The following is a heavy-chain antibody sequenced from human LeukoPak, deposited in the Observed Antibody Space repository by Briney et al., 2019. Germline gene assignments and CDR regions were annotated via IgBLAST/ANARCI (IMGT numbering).Heavy chain of an antibody. CDR2: INPNSGGT. Sequence: ASVKVSCEASVYTFTGYYMHGVRQARGQGLEGMGWINPNSGGTNYAQKFQGRGTMTRDTSISTAYMELSRLRSDDTAVYYCARGQSGSYSGWGQGILVTVSS. D-gene: IGHD1-26*01. CDR3: ARGQSGSYSG. J-gene: IGHJ4*02. V-gene: IGHV1-2*02. CDR1: VYTFTGYY.